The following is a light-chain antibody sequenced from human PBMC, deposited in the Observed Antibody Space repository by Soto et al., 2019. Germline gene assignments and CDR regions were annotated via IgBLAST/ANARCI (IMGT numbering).Light chain of an antibody. CDR3: SSSAGIDTRYV. V-gene: IGLV2-11*01. CDR2: DVN. Sequence: QSVLTQPRSVSGSPGQSVTISCTGTSSDVGRYSYVSWYQQHPGQAPKLLIYDVNQRPSGVPDRFSGSKSGNTATLTISGLQAEDEADYYCSSSAGIDTRYVFGGETKLTVL. CDR1: SSDVGRYSY. J-gene: IGLJ1*01.